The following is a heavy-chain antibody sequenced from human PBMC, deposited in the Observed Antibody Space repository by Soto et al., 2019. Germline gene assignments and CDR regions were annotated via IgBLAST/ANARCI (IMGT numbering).Heavy chain of an antibody. D-gene: IGHD3-9*01. CDR3: RRGPRYFDY. Sequence: QVQLVQSRAEVKKPGASVKVSCEASGYTFTTYDINWVRQATGQGLEWMGWINPNSGHTDYAQRFQGRVTMTRNTSISTAYMELSSLRSEDTAVYYCRRGPRYFDYWDQGTLVTVSS. J-gene: IGHJ4*02. V-gene: IGHV1-8*01. CDR1: GYTFTTYD. CDR2: INPNSGHT.